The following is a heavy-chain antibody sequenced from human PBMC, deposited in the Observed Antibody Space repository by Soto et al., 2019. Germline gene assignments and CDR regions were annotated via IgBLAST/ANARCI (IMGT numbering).Heavy chain of an antibody. D-gene: IGHD6-13*01. V-gene: IGHV4-4*02. Sequence: QVQLQESGPGLVKPSGTLSLTCAVSGGSITSNNWWSWVRQPPGKGLEWIGEIYYSGNTNYNPSLRGRVAMSVDKSQNQFYLWLPSVTAADTAVYYCARGFGHTSSWYFDLWGQGILITVSS. CDR2: IYYSGNT. J-gene: IGHJ4*02. CDR1: GGSITSNNW. CDR3: ARGFGHTSSWYFDL.